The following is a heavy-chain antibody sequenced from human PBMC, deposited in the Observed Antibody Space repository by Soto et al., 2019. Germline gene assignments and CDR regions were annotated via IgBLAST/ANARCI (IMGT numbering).Heavy chain of an antibody. Sequence: GESLKISCKGSGYSFTSYWIGWVRQMPGKGLEWMGIIYPGDSDTRYSPSFQGQVTISADKSISTAYLQWSSLKASDTAMYYCARQYSSSWYPNTFYYYYGMDVWGQGTTVTVSS. J-gene: IGHJ6*02. D-gene: IGHD6-13*01. CDR1: GYSFTSYW. CDR3: ARQYSSSWYPNTFYYYYGMDV. CDR2: IYPGDSDT. V-gene: IGHV5-51*01.